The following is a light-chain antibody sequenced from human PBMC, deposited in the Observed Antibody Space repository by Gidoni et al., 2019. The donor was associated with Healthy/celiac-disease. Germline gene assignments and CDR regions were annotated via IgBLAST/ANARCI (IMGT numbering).Light chain of an antibody. Sequence: EIVLTQTPGTLSLSPGEGATLSCRASQSVSSSYLAWYQQKPGQAPRLLIYGASSSATGIPDRFSGSGSGTDFTLTISRLEPEDFAVYYCQQYGSSPFTFGPGTKVDIK. CDR2: GAS. CDR1: QSVSSSY. CDR3: QQYGSSPFT. J-gene: IGKJ3*01. V-gene: IGKV3-20*01.